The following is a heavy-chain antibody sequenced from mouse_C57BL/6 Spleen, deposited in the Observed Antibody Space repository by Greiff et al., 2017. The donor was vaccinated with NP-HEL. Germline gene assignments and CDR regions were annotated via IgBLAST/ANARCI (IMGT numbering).Heavy chain of an antibody. CDR2: INPGSGGT. J-gene: IGHJ3*01. CDR1: GYAFTNYL. Sequence: QVQLQQSGAELVRPGSSVKVSCKASGYAFTNYLIEWVKQRPGQGLEWIGVINPGSGGTNYNEKFKGKATLTADKSSSTAYMQLSSLTSEDSAVYFCARGTYYSNHGGFFAYWGQGTLVTVSA. D-gene: IGHD2-5*01. CDR3: ARGTYYSNHGGFFAY. V-gene: IGHV1-54*01.